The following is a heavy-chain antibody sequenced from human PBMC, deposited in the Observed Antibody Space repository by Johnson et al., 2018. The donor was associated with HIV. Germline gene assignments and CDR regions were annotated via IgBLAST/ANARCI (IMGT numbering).Heavy chain of an antibody. V-gene: IGHV3-30-3*01. CDR1: GFTFSSYA. Sequence: QVQLVESGGGVVQPGTSLRLSCAASGFTFSSYAMHWVRQAPGKGLEWVAVISYDGSNKYYADSVKGRFTISRDNSKNTLYLQMNSLRAEVTAVYYCARSMTTVTVAFDIWGQGTMVTVSS. CDR2: ISYDGSNK. CDR3: ARSMTTVTVAFDI. J-gene: IGHJ3*02. D-gene: IGHD4-17*01.